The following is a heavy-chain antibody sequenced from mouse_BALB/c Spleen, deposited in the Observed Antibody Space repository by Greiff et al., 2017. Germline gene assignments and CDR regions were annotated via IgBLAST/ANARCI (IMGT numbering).Heavy chain of an antibody. V-gene: IGHV14-4*02. CDR3: DACDWYFDV. CDR1: GFNIKDYY. Sequence: VQLQQSGAELVRSGASVKLSCKASGFNIKDYYMHWVKQRPEQGLEWIGWIDPENGDTEYAPKFQGKATMTADTSSNTAYLQLSSLTSEDTAVYYCDACDWYFDVWGAGTTVTVSS. J-gene: IGHJ1*01. CDR2: IDPENGDT.